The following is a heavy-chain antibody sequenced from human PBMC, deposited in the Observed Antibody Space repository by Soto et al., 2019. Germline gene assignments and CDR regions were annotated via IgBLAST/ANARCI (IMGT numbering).Heavy chain of an antibody. V-gene: IGHV4-59*08. J-gene: IGHJ5*02. CDR2: IYYSGST. Sequence: QVQLQESGPGLVKPSETLSLTCTVSGGSISSYYWNWIRQPPGKGLEWIGNIYYSGSTNYNPSLKSRVTISVDTSKNQFSLKVDSVTAAXXXXXXXXXXXXXGWFGLWGQGTLVTVSS. CDR1: GGSISSYY. CDR3: XXXXXXGWFGL.